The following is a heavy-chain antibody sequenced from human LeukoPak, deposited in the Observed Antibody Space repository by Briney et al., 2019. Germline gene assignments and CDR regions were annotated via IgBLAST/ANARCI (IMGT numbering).Heavy chain of an antibody. CDR2: IIPILGIA. CDR1: VGTFSSYA. CDR3: ARDNIHYYYGMDV. J-gene: IGHJ6*02. Sequence: SVTVSCKASVGTFSSYAISWVRQAPGQGLEWMGRIIPILGIASYAKKFQGRVTITADKSTSTAYMELSSLRSEDTAVYYCARDNIHYYYGMDVWGQGTTVTVS. V-gene: IGHV1-69*04.